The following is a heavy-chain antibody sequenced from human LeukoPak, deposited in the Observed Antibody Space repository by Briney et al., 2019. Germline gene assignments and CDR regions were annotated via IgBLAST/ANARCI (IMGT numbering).Heavy chain of an antibody. D-gene: IGHD3-3*01. CDR2: INQSGGT. Sequence: SETLSLTCAVSGGSFSGYYWSWIRQPPGKGLEWIGEINQSGGTNYNPSLKSRVTISVDTSKNQFSLKLSSVTAADTAVYYCARGDFWSGRYYFDYWGQGTLVTVSS. V-gene: IGHV4-34*01. CDR3: ARGDFWSGRYYFDY. J-gene: IGHJ4*02. CDR1: GGSFSGYY.